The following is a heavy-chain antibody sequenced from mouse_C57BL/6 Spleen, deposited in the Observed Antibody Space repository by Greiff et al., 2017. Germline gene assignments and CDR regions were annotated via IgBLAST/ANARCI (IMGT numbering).Heavy chain of an antibody. D-gene: IGHD1-1*01. CDR3: TRRNYGSYYLDY. CDR2: ISSGGDYI. J-gene: IGHJ2*01. CDR1: GFTFSSYA. Sequence: EVQLVESGEGLVKPGGSLKLSCAASGFTFSSYAMSWVRQTPEKRLEWVAYISSGGDYIYYADTVKGRFTISRDTARNTLYLQMSSLKSEDTAMDYCTRRNYGSYYLDYWGQGTTLTVSS. V-gene: IGHV5-9-1*02.